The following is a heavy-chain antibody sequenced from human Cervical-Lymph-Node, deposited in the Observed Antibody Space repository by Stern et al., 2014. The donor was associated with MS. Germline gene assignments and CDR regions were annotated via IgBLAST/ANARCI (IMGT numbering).Heavy chain of an antibody. Sequence: QLQLQESGPGLVKPSQTLSLTCTVSGGSISSGSYYWSWIRQPAGKGLEWIGRIYTSGSTNYNPSLKSRVTISVDTSKNQFSLKLSFVTAADTAVYYCAREGGGDYVSPFDYWGQGTLVTVSS. CDR1: GGSISSGSYY. CDR2: IYTSGST. V-gene: IGHV4-61*02. J-gene: IGHJ4*02. D-gene: IGHD4-17*01. CDR3: AREGGGDYVSPFDY.